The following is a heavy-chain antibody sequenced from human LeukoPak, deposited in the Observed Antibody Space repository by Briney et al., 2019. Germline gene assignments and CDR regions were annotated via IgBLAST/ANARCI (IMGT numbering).Heavy chain of an antibody. J-gene: IGHJ3*02. V-gene: IGHV3-23*01. CDR1: GFTFSSYA. D-gene: IGHD3-22*01. CDR3: AKDPIVVVMTDAFDI. Sequence: GESLRLSCAASGFTFSSYAMSWVRQAPGKGLEWVSAISGSGGSTYYADSVKGRFTISRDNSKNTLYLQMNSLRAEDTAVYYCAKDPIVVVMTDAFDIWGQGTMVAVSS. CDR2: ISGSGGST.